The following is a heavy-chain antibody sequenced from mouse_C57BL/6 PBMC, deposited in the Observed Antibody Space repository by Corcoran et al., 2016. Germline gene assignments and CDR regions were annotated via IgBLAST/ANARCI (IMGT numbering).Heavy chain of an antibody. CDR1: GYTFTSYG. CDR2: IYPSSGNT. CDR3: ARRDTVVEAMDY. J-gene: IGHJ4*01. Sequence: QVQLQQSGAELARPGASVKLSCKASGYTFTSYGISWVKQRTGQGLEWIGEIYPSSGNTYYNEKFKGKATLTADKSSSTAYMELSSLTSEDSAVYFCARRDTVVEAMDYWGQGTSVTVSS. D-gene: IGHD1-1*01. V-gene: IGHV1-81*01.